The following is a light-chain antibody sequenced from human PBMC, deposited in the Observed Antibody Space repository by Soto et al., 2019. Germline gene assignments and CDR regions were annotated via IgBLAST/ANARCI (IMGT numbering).Light chain of an antibody. J-gene: IGKJ1*01. Sequence: EIVMTQSPVTLSVSPGERATLSCRASQSVSSSLAWYQQKPGQAPRLLIYGASTRATGIPARFSGSGSGTEFTLTISSLQSEDFAVYYCQQYNKWPPWTFGQGTKVEIK. CDR1: QSVSSS. CDR3: QQYNKWPPWT. V-gene: IGKV3-15*01. CDR2: GAS.